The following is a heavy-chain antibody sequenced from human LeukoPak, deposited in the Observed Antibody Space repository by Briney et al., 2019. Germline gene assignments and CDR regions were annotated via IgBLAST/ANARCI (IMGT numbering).Heavy chain of an antibody. CDR2: IVVGSGNT. V-gene: IGHV1-58*02. CDR3: ARDSFPMVRGVIGY. J-gene: IGHJ4*02. Sequence: SVKVSCKASGFTFSNSAMQWVRQARGQRLEWIGGIVVGSGNTNYAQKLQGRVTMTTDTSTSTAYMELRSLRSDDTAVYYCARDSFPMVRGVIGYWGQGTLVTVSS. D-gene: IGHD3-10*01. CDR1: GFTFSNSA.